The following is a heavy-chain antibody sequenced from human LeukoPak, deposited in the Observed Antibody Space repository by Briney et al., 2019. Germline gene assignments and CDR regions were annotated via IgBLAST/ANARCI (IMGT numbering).Heavy chain of an antibody. J-gene: IGHJ4*02. CDR2: INTDGSST. CDR1: GFTFSSYW. CDR3: ARDVPVAGTVYFDY. D-gene: IGHD6-19*01. Sequence: GGSLRLSCAASGFTFSSYWMHWVRQAPGKGLVWVSRINTDGSSTSYTDTVKGRFTISRDNAKNTLYLQRNSLRAEDTAVYYCARDVPVAGTVYFDYWGQGTLVTVSS. V-gene: IGHV3-74*01.